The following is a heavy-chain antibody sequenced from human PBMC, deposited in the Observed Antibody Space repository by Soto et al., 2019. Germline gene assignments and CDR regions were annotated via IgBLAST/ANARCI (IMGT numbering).Heavy chain of an antibody. Sequence: ASVKVSCKASGYTFTSYGISWVRQAPGQGLEWMGWISAYNGNTNYAQKLQGRVTMTTDTSTSTAYMELRSLRSEDTAVYYCARGSKLICGGDCYSVLDYWGQGTLVTV. D-gene: IGHD2-21*02. CDR1: GYTFTSYG. V-gene: IGHV1-18*04. CDR2: ISAYNGNT. CDR3: ARGSKLICGGDCYSVLDY. J-gene: IGHJ4*02.